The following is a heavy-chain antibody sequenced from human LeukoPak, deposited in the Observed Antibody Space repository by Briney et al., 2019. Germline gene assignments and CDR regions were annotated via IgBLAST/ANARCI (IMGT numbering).Heavy chain of an antibody. J-gene: IGHJ4*02. V-gene: IGHV1-2*02. D-gene: IGHD6-19*01. CDR3: ARFRHIAVAGTPHFDY. CDR2: INPNSGGT. CDR1: GYTFTDYH. Sequence: GASVKVSCKASGYTFTDYHIHWVRQAPGQGLEWMGWINPNSGGTNYAQKFHGRVTMTRDTSINTAYMELSSLTSNDTALYYCARFRHIAVAGTPHFDYWGRGPLVTVSS.